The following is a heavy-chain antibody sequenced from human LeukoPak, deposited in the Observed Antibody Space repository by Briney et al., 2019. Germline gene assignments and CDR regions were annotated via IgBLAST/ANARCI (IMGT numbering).Heavy chain of an antibody. Sequence: GGSLRLSCAASGFTFSSYWMHWVRQAPGKGLVWVSRINSDGSSTSYADSVKGRFTISRDNAKNTLYLQMNSLRAEDTAVYYCASIAYCSGGSCYPIDYWGQGTLVTVSS. J-gene: IGHJ4*02. CDR1: GFTFSSYW. D-gene: IGHD2-15*01. V-gene: IGHV3-74*01. CDR2: INSDGSST. CDR3: ASIAYCSGGSCYPIDY.